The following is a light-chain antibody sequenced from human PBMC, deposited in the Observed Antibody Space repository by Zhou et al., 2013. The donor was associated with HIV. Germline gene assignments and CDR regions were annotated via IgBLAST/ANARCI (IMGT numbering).Light chain of an antibody. CDR2: LAS. V-gene: IGKV1-27*01. J-gene: IGKJ1*01. CDR3: QQLNNFPPWT. CDR1: QAIYNY. Sequence: DIQMTQSPSSLSASVGDRVTITCRASQAIYNYLAWYQQKPGKVPKLLIHLASTLLSGVPSRFSGSVSGTDFTLTISSLQPEDSATYYCQQLNNFPPWTFGQGTKVEVK.